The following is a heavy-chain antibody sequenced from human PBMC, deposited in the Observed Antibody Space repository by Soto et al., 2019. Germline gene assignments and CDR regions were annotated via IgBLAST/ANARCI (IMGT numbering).Heavy chain of an antibody. CDR3: ASSYYDSSGYYYY. V-gene: IGHV1-69*13. J-gene: IGHJ4*02. D-gene: IGHD3-22*01. CDR1: GYTFTSYG. Sequence: SVKVSCKASGYTFTSYGISWVRQAPGQGLEWMGWIIPFFGKANYAQKFQGRVTITADESTSTAYMELSSLRSEDTAVYYCASSYYDSSGYYYYWGEGTLVTVSS. CDR2: IIPFFGKA.